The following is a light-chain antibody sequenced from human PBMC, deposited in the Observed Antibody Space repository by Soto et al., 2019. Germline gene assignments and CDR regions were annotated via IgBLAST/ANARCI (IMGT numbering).Light chain of an antibody. V-gene: IGKV1-33*01. CDR2: NAS. Sequence: DIQMTQSPSSLSASVGDRVTISCRASQDISNWLSWCQQKPGKAPKLLIFNASHLETGVQSRFSVSGSGTDFTFTISGLQPEDFATYYCQQFDDLPYTFGQGTKLEI. CDR1: QDISNW. J-gene: IGKJ2*01. CDR3: QQFDDLPYT.